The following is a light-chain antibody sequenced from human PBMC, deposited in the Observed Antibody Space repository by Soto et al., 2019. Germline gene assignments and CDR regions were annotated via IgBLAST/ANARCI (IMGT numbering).Light chain of an antibody. CDR1: QSISSW. CDR2: AAS. CDR3: QQSYSTPRIT. J-gene: IGKJ3*01. V-gene: IGKV1-39*01. Sequence: DIQMTQSPSTLSASVGDRVTITCRASQSISSWLAWYQQKPGKAPKLLIYAASSLQSGVPSRFSGSGSGTDFTLTISSLQPEDFATYYCQQSYSTPRITFGPGTNVDIK.